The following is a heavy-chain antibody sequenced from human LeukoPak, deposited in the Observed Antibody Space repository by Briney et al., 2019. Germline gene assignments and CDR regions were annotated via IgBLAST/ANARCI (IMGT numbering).Heavy chain of an antibody. CDR3: ARDKPYYDILTGYDAFDI. V-gene: IGHV3-30*12. CDR1: GFIFSGYG. Sequence: SGGSLRLSCEASGFIFSGYGMHWVRQAPGKGLEWVAVISYDGRYKYYADSVKGRFTISRDNAKNSLYLQMNSLRAEDTAVYYCARDKPYYDILTGYDAFDIWGQGTMVTVSS. CDR2: ISYDGRYK. J-gene: IGHJ3*02. D-gene: IGHD3-9*01.